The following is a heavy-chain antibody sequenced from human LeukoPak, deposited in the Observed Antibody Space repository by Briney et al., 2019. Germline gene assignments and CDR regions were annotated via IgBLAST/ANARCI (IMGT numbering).Heavy chain of an antibody. CDR3: ARVPQAGKRVGATRPFDY. CDR2: MNPNSGNT. V-gene: IGHV1-8*03. J-gene: IGHJ4*02. D-gene: IGHD1-26*01. CDR1: GYTFTSYD. Sequence: ASVKVSCKASGYTFTSYDINWVRQATGQGLEWMGWMNPNSGNTGYAQKFQGRVTITRNTSISTAYMELSSLRSEDTAVYYCARVPQAGKRVGATRPFDYWGQGTLVTVSS.